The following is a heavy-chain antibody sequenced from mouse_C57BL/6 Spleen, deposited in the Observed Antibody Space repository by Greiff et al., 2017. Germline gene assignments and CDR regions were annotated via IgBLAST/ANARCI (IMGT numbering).Heavy chain of an antibody. CDR2: IYPGSGST. V-gene: IGHV1-55*01. CDR1: GYTFTSYW. J-gene: IGHJ4*01. Sequence: QVQLQQPGAELVKPGSSVKMSCKASGYTFTSYWITWVKQRPGQGLEWIGDIYPGSGSTNYNEKFKSKATLTVDTSSSTAYMQLSSLTSEDSAVYYCARDGYYDAMDYWGQGTSVTVSS. D-gene: IGHD2-3*01. CDR3: ARDGYYDAMDY.